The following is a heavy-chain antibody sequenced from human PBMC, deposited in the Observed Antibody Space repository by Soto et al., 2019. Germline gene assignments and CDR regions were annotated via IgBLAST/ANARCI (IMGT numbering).Heavy chain of an antibody. D-gene: IGHD3-16*01. CDR3: AREGGDGVDY. CDR1: GGSISSGSYS. J-gene: IGHJ4*02. CDR2: IYYSGST. V-gene: IGHV4-31*03. Sequence: QVQLRESGPGLVRPSQTLSLTCTVSGGSISSGSYSWSWIRQHPGKGLEWIGYIYYSGSTYNNPSLTSRVTISLDTSKNQFSRNLSSVTAADTAVYYCAREGGDGVDYWGQGTLVTVSS.